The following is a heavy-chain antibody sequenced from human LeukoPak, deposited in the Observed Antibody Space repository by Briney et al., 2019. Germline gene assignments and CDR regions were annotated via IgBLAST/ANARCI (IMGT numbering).Heavy chain of an antibody. J-gene: IGHJ5*02. Sequence: GGSLRLSCAASGFTFSSYAMSWVRQAPGKGLEWVLAISGSGGSTYYADSVKGRFPISRNNSKNTLYLQMNSLRAEDTAVYYCAKDRWSSTSMRWFDPWGQGTLVTVSS. D-gene: IGHD2-2*01. V-gene: IGHV3-23*01. CDR1: GFTFSSYA. CDR3: AKDRWSSTSMRWFDP. CDR2: ISGSGGST.